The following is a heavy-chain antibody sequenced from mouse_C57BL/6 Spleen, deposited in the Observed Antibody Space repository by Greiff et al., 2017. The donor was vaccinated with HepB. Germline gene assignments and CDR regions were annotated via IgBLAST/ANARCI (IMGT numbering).Heavy chain of an antibody. Sequence: EVKLVESGGDLVKPGGSLKLSCAASGFTFSSYGMSWVRQTPDKRLEWVATISSGGSYTYYPDSVKGRFTISRDNAKNTLYLQMSSLKSEDTAMYYCGRSTAFDYWGQGTTLTVSS. CDR1: GFTFSSYG. CDR3: GRSTAFDY. V-gene: IGHV5-6*01. D-gene: IGHD1-2*01. J-gene: IGHJ2*01. CDR2: ISSGGSYT.